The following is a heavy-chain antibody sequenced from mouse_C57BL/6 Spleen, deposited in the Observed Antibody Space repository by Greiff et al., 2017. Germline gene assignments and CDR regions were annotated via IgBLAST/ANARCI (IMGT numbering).Heavy chain of an antibody. Sequence: DVKLQESGPGMVKPSQSLSLTCTVTGYSITSGYDWHWIRHFPGNKLEWMGYISYSGSTNYNPSLKSRISITHDTSKNHFFLKLNSVTTEDTATYYCARDRGGNWYFDVWGTGTTVTVSS. J-gene: IGHJ1*03. CDR2: ISYSGST. CDR3: ARDRGGNWYFDV. CDR1: GYSITSGYD. V-gene: IGHV3-1*01.